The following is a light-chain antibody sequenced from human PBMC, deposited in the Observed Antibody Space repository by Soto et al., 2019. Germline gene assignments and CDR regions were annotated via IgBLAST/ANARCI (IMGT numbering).Light chain of an antibody. CDR1: SSDVGGYNY. CDR3: SSYTSSRTLEV. Sequence: QSALTQPASVSGSPGQSITISCTGTSSDVGGYNYVSWYQQHPGKAPKLMISDVSNRPSGVSNRFSGSKSGNTASLSISGLQAEDEADYYCSSYTSSRTLEVFGGGTKLTVL. J-gene: IGLJ2*01. CDR2: DVS. V-gene: IGLV2-14*01.